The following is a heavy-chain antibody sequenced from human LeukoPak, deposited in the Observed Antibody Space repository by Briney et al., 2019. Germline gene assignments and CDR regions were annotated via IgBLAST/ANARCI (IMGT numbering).Heavy chain of an antibody. D-gene: IGHD3-22*01. Sequence: SETPSLTCTVSGGSISSSSYYWGWIRQPPGKGLEWIGSIYYSGSTYYNPSLKSRVTISVDTSKNQFSLKLSSVTAADTAVYYCARVPVYYDSSGYYSGAYYFDYWGQGTLVTVSS. V-gene: IGHV4-39*07. CDR3: ARVPVYYDSSGYYSGAYYFDY. J-gene: IGHJ4*02. CDR2: IYYSGST. CDR1: GGSISSSSYY.